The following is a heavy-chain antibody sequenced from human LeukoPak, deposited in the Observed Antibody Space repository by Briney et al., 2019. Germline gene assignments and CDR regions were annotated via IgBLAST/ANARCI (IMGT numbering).Heavy chain of an antibody. Sequence: PSETLSLTCGVSGVPFSNYYWRWVRQSPTQGLEWIGGINHSGYTNYNPSLKSRVTMSIDTSKNQFSLKLTSVTAADAGVYYCTRAVAGHPDWGQGTLVTVSS. V-gene: IGHV4-34*01. CDR1: GVPFSNYY. J-gene: IGHJ4*02. CDR2: INHSGYT. D-gene: IGHD6-19*01. CDR3: TRAVAGHPD.